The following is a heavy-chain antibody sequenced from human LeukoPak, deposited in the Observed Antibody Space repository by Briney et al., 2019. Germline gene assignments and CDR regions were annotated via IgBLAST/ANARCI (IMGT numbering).Heavy chain of an antibody. Sequence: SETLALTCTVSGGSISSFYLTWIRQPPGKGLEWIGHFHDSEGTKYNPSLKSRAAISEDTSKNQFSMMVNSMTAADTAVYYCARGDPSGRPGIAFDYWGQGTLVTVSS. J-gene: IGHJ4*02. CDR1: GGSISSFY. CDR2: FHDSEGT. V-gene: IGHV4-59*01. CDR3: ARGDPSGRPGIAFDY. D-gene: IGHD1-26*01.